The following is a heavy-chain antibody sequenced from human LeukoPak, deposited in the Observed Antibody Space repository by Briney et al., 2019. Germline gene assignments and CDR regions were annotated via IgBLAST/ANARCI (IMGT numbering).Heavy chain of an antibody. D-gene: IGHD3-10*01. V-gene: IGHV3-23*01. CDR2: ITYSSGYT. Sequence: GGSLRLSCAASGFTFSNYAMSWVRQAPGKGLEWVSGITYSSGYTYYADSVKGRFTISRDNSRNTLYLQMNSLRAEDTAVYYCAKDPSDLGGSGSNNYFDCWGQGTLVTVSS. CDR3: AKDPSDLGGSGSNNYFDC. J-gene: IGHJ4*02. CDR1: GFTFSNYA.